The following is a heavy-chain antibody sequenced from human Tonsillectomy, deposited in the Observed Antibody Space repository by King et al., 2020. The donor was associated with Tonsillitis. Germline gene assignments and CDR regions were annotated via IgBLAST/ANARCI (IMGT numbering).Heavy chain of an antibody. J-gene: IGHJ6*02. CDR1: GYTFTSYG. V-gene: IGHV1-18*01. D-gene: IGHD2-2*03. CDR3: ARVDIVVVEQAYYYGMDA. CDR2: ISAYNGNT. Sequence: VQLVESGAEVKKPGASVKVSCKASGYTFTSYGISWVRQAPGQGLEWMGCISAYNGNTNYAQKLQGQVTTTTDTSTSTAYMELGSLRSDDTAVYYIARVDIVVVEQAYYYGMDAWGQGTTVTVSS.